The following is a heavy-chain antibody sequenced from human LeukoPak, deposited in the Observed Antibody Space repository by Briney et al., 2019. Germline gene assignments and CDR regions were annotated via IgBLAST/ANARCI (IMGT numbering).Heavy chain of an antibody. CDR1: GYTFTSYG. J-gene: IGHJ4*02. Sequence: ASVKVSCKASGYTFTSYGISWVRQAPGQGLEWMGWISAYNGNTNYAQRLQGRVTMTTDTSTSTAYMELRSLRSDDTAVYYCARLMGIAAADLYYFDYWGQGTLVTVSS. CDR2: ISAYNGNT. D-gene: IGHD6-13*01. CDR3: ARLMGIAAADLYYFDY. V-gene: IGHV1-18*01.